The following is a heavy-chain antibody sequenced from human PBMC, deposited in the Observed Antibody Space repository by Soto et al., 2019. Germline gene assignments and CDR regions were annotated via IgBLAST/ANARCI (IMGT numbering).Heavy chain of an antibody. J-gene: IGHJ4*02. CDR2: FDPEDGET. CDR1: GYTLTELS. V-gene: IGHV1-24*01. D-gene: IGHD6-6*01. Sequence: ASVKVSCKVSGYTLTELSMHWVRQAPGKGLEWMGGFDPEDGETIYAQKFQGRVTMTEDTSTDTAYMELSSLRSEDTAVYYCATPAFEYSSSFHYFDYWGQGTLVTVSS. CDR3: ATPAFEYSSSFHYFDY.